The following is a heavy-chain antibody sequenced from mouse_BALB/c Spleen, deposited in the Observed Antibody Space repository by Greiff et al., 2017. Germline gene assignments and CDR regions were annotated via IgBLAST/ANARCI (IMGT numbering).Heavy chain of an antibody. J-gene: IGHJ4*01. CDR1: GYTFTSYN. CDR2: IYPGNGDT. Sequence: QVQLQQPGAELVKPGASVKMSCKASGYTFTSYNMHWVKQTPGQGLEWIGAIYPGNGDTSYNQKFKGKATLTADKSSSTAYMQLSSLTSEDSAVYYCARENVFYAMDYWGQGTSVTVSS. CDR3: ARENVFYAMDY. V-gene: IGHV1-12*01.